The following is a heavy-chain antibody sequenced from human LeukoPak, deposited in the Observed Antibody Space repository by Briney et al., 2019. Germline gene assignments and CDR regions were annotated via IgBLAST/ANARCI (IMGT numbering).Heavy chain of an antibody. D-gene: IGHD3-22*01. Sequence: GGSLRLSCAASGFTFSASAMNWVRQAPAKGLEWVSSVNGGGSSTYYADSVKGRFTISRDNSRNTLYLQMNSLRVEDTAVYYCAKDHSYYYDSSGYYYGVYWGQGTLVTVSS. CDR1: GFTFSASA. J-gene: IGHJ4*02. CDR2: VNGGGSST. CDR3: AKDHSYYYDSSGYYYGVY. V-gene: IGHV3-23*01.